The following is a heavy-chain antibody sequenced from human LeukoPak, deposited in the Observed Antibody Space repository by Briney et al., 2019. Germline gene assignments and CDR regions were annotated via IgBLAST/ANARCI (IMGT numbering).Heavy chain of an antibody. V-gene: IGHV3-23*01. J-gene: IGHJ4*02. D-gene: IGHD3-22*01. CDR3: ARAPEENYDNFDY. Sequence: PGGSLRLSCGASGFTFTTYAMTWVRQAPGKGLEWVSPITGSGGSTYYGDSVKGRFTISRDNSKNTLYLQMNSLRAEDTAVYYCARAPEENYDNFDYWGQGTLVTVSS. CDR2: ITGSGGST. CDR1: GFTFTTYA.